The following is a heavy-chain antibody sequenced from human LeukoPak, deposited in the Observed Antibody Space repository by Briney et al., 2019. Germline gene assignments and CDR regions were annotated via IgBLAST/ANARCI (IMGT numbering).Heavy chain of an antibody. CDR3: AGPALYDYVWGSYHN. CDR2: IYTSGST. CDR1: GGSISSGSYY. J-gene: IGHJ4*02. V-gene: IGHV4-61*02. D-gene: IGHD3-16*02. Sequence: MASETLSLTCTVSGGSISSGSYYWSWIRQPAGKGLEWIGRIYTSGSTNYNRSLKSRVTISVYTSKNQFSLKLSSVTAADTAVYYCAGPALYDYVWGSYHNWGQGTLVTVSS.